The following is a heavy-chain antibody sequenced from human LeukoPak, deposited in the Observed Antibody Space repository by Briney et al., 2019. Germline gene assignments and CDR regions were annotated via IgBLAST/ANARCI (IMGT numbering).Heavy chain of an antibody. J-gene: IGHJ4*02. Sequence: SETLSLTCTVSGGSISSYYWSWNRQPPGKGLEWIGEINHSGSTNYNPSLKSRVTISVDTSKNQFSLKLSSVTAADTAVYYCARGHFGYGYWGQGTLVTVSS. V-gene: IGHV4-34*01. CDR3: ARGHFGYGY. CDR2: INHSGST. D-gene: IGHD3-10*01. CDR1: GGSISSYY.